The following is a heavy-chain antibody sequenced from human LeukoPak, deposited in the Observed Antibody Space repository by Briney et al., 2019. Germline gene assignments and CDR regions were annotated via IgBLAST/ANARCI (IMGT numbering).Heavy chain of an antibody. Sequence: SETLSLTCAVYGGSFSGYYWSWIRQPPGKGLEWIGEINHSGSTNYNPSLKSRVAISVDTSTNLFSLNLSSVTAADTAVYYCARGKRAVYFFGSGSYTEGNHGLDVWGKGTTVTVSS. J-gene: IGHJ6*04. V-gene: IGHV4-34*01. CDR1: GGSFSGYY. CDR2: INHSGST. D-gene: IGHD3-10*01. CDR3: ARGKRAVYFFGSGSYTEGNHGLDV.